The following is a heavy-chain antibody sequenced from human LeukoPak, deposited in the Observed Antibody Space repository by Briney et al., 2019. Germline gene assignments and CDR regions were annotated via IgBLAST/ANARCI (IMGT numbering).Heavy chain of an antibody. CDR3: ARDRGPRTGFMVREAYDY. D-gene: IGHD3-10*01. Sequence: GGSLRLSCVVSGFTFNRCWMNWVRQAPGKGLVWVSRINTDGSITNYADSVKGRFSISRDNAKNTLYLQMSSLRAEDTAVYYCARDRGPRTGFMVREAYDYWGQGTLVTVSS. J-gene: IGHJ4*02. V-gene: IGHV3-74*01. CDR2: INTDGSIT. CDR1: GFTFNRCW.